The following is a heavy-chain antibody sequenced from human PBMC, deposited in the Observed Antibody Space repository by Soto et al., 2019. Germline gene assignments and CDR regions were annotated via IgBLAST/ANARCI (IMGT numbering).Heavy chain of an antibody. J-gene: IGHJ3*02. CDR1: GGSISSGGYY. V-gene: IGHV4-31*03. CDR2: IYYSGST. CDR3: ASGYYDSSGYYYDAFDI. Sequence: SETLSLTCTVSGGSISSGGYYWSWIRQHPGKGLEWIGYIYYSGSTYYNPSLKSRVTISVDTSKNQFSLKLSSVTAADTAVYYCASGYYDSSGYYYDAFDIWGQGTMVTVSS. D-gene: IGHD3-22*01.